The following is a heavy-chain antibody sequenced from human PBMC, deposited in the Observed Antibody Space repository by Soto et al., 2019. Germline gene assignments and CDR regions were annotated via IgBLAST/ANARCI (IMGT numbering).Heavy chain of an antibody. CDR2: IYYSGST. V-gene: IGHV4-59*08. CDR3: ARVMREQLVNFDE. CDR1: GGSISSYY. J-gene: IGHJ4*02. D-gene: IGHD6-6*01. Sequence: SETLSLTCTVSGGSISSYYWSWIRQPPGKGLEWIGYIYYSGSTNYNPSLKSRVAISVDTSKNQFSLKLSSVTAADTAVYYCARVMREQLVNFDEWGQGTLVTVSS.